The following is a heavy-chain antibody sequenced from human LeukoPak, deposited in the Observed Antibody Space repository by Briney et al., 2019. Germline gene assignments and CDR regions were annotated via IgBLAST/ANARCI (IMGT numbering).Heavy chain of an antibody. V-gene: IGHV1-46*01. CDR3: ARLEPGLRGPTFDY. Sequence: GASVKVSCKASGYTFTNYYMRWVRQAPGQGLEWMGIINPNGGGTSYAQKFQGRVTMTRDMSTSTVYMELSSLRYEDTAVYYCARLEPGLRGPTFDYWGQGTPVTVSS. CDR2: INPNGGGT. J-gene: IGHJ4*02. CDR1: GYTFTNYY. D-gene: IGHD4-17*01.